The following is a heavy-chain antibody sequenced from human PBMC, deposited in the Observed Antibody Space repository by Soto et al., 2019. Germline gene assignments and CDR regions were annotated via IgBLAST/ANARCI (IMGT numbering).Heavy chain of an antibody. J-gene: IGHJ6*02. CDR3: ARYCSSTTCRKYHYYGMDV. CDR1: GGTFGSYA. CDR2: IIPFFGSP. Sequence: GASVKVSCKPSGGTFGSYAISWVRQAPGQGLEWVGGIIPFFGSPNYAQKFQGRVTITADESTSTAYMELTSLRSEDTAVYYCARYCSSTTCRKYHYYGMDVWGQGTTVTVSS. D-gene: IGHD2-2*01. V-gene: IGHV1-69*13.